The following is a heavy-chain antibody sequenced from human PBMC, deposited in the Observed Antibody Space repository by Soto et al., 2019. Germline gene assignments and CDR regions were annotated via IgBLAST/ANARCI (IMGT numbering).Heavy chain of an antibody. CDR3: TTNSYSSMISVRMDY. V-gene: IGHV3-15*07. J-gene: IGHJ4*02. CDR1: GFTSDNTW. Sequence: EVQLVESGGGLVRTGGSLRLSCAASGFTSDNTWINWVRQAPGKGLEWVRSLKSKVDGGTTDYAAPVKGRFDILRNDSKSTVYLQITSRRTEDTGIYYCTTNSYSSMISVRMDYWGQGTLVTVSS. CDR2: LKSKVDGGTT. D-gene: IGHD6-13*01.